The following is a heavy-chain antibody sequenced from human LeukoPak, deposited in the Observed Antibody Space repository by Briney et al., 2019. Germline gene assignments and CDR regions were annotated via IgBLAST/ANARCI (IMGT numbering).Heavy chain of an antibody. CDR1: GGSISSYY. J-gene: IGHJ5*02. D-gene: IGHD4-17*01. CDR3: ARTYGDYVRWFDP. Sequence: SETLSLTCTVSGGSISSYYWSWIRQPPGKGLEWIGYIYYSGSTNYNPSLKSRVTISVDTSKNQFSLKLSSVTAADTAVYYCARTYGDYVRWFDPWGQGTLVTVFS. V-gene: IGHV4-59*01. CDR2: IYYSGST.